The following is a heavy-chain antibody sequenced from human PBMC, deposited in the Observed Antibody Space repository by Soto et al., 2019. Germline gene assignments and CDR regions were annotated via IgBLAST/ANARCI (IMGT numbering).Heavy chain of an antibody. J-gene: IGHJ4*02. D-gene: IGHD1-1*01. Sequence: QVQLVESGGGVVQPGMSLRLSCAASGFAFSGYAMHWVRQAPGKGLEWVAVIWFDGSDQYYGDSVEGRFTISRDNSWNTLYLQMNSLRAEDTGVYFCARDLKTRQLDHWGQGTLVTVSS. CDR3: ARDLKTRQLDH. V-gene: IGHV3-33*01. CDR1: GFAFSGYA. CDR2: IWFDGSDQ.